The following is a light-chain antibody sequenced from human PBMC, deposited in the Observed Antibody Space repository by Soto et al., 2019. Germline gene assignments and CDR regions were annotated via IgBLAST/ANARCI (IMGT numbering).Light chain of an antibody. CDR2: DAS. Sequence: EIVLTQSPGTLSLSPGERATLSCRASQSVSSNYLAWYQQKPGQAPRLLIYDASSRATGIPDRFSGSGSGTDFTLTISRLEPEDFAVYYCQQYGRSPTTFGQGTKVEIK. J-gene: IGKJ1*01. CDR1: QSVSSNY. V-gene: IGKV3-20*01. CDR3: QQYGRSPTT.